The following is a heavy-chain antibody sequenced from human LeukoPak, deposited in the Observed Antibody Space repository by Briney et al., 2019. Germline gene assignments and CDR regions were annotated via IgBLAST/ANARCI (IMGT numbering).Heavy chain of an antibody. Sequence: ASVMVSCKASGYTFTGYYMHWVRQAPGQGLEWMGWINPNSGNTNYAQKFQGRVTMTSDTSISTAYVELSRLTSDDAAMYYCARGHYGSGSHGSDYWGQGTLVTVSS. D-gene: IGHD3-10*01. J-gene: IGHJ4*02. CDR1: GYTFTGYY. CDR3: ARGHYGSGSHGSDY. CDR2: INPNSGNT. V-gene: IGHV1-2*02.